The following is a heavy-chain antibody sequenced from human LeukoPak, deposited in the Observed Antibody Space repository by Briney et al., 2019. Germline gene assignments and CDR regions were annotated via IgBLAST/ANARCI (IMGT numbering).Heavy chain of an antibody. D-gene: IGHD3-10*01. J-gene: IGHJ5*02. Sequence: SETLSLTCAVYGESFTGYYWSWIRQPPGKGLEWIGSIYYSGSTYYNPSLKSRVTISVDTSKNQFSLKLSSVTAADTAVYYCARDHRTMVRGVIITYSGLGWFDPWGQGTLVTVSS. V-gene: IGHV4-34*01. CDR1: GESFTGYY. CDR3: ARDHRTMVRGVIITYSGLGWFDP. CDR2: IYYSGST.